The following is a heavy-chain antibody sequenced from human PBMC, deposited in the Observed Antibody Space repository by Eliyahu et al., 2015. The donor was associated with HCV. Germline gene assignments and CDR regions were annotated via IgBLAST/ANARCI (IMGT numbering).Heavy chain of an antibody. Sequence: LQESGPGLVKPSETLSLTCTVSGGSISSYYWSWIRQPPGKRLEWIGYIYSTGTTNYNPSLKSRVTISVDTSKNQLSLKVSSVTAADTALYYCARENRGDYFDYWGRGALVTVSS. CDR1: GGSISSYY. J-gene: IGHJ4*02. CDR3: ARENRGDYFDY. V-gene: IGHV4-59*01. D-gene: IGHD2-15*01. CDR2: IYSTGTT.